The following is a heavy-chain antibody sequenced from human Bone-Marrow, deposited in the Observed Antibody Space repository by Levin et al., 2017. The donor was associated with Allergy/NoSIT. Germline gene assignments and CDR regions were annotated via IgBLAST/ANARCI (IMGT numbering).Heavy chain of an antibody. CDR3: ARGRNDYGDFDY. CDR2: IYSDGGT. J-gene: IGHJ4*02. CDR1: GFALSGSY. V-gene: IGHV3-53*01. D-gene: IGHD4/OR15-4a*01. Sequence: GGSLRLSCAASGFALSGSYVGWVRQAPGKGLEWVSVIYSDGGTYYSDSVRGRFTISRDFSKSTVYLQVSRLRADDTAVYYCARGRNDYGDFDYWGQGTPVTVSS.